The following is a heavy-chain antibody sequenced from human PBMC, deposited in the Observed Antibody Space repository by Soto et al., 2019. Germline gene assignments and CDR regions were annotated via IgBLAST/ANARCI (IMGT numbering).Heavy chain of an antibody. CDR2: IYYSGSTND. V-gene: IGHV4-59*01. Sequence: SETLSLTCTVSGGSMNTYYWSWIRQPPGKGLEWIGYIYYSGSTNDNYHPSLKSRVTISVDTSKNQFSLKLSSVTAADTAVYYCARSSPRLRRVHFSYWGQGTPVPVSS. CDR3: ARSSPRLRRVHFSY. CDR1: GGSMNTYY. J-gene: IGHJ4*02. D-gene: IGHD1-1*01.